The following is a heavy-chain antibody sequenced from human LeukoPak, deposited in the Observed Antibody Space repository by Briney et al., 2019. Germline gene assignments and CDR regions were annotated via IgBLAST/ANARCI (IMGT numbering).Heavy chain of an antibody. CDR3: ARSSWITEDY. Sequence: SQTLSLTCAISGDIVSSNSAAWNWIRQPPSRGLEWLGRTYYRSKWYNDYVVSVKSRITINPDTSKNQFSLQLNSVTPEDTAVYYCARSSWITEDYWGQGTLVTVSS. V-gene: IGHV6-1*01. J-gene: IGHJ4*02. D-gene: IGHD2-2*01. CDR2: TYYRSKWYN. CDR1: GDIVSSNSAA.